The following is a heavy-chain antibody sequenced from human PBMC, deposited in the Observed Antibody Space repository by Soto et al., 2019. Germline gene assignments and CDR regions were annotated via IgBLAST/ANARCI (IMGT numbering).Heavy chain of an antibody. CDR1: GSIFSNYA. J-gene: IGHJ4*02. Sequence: LRLSCAASGSIFSNYAMSWVRQAPGKGLEWVSGISGSGSSTYYTDSVKGRFTISRDNSKNTLYQQMNSLRAEDTAIYFCAKAEGWLIRSAFDYWGQGTRVTVSS. V-gene: IGHV3-23*01. D-gene: IGHD6-19*01. CDR3: AKAEGWLIRSAFDY. CDR2: ISGSGSST.